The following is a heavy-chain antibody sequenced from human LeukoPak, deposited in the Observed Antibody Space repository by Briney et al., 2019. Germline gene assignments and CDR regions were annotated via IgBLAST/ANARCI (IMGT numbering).Heavy chain of an antibody. Sequence: PSGTLSLTCAVSGASISSPKWWTWVRQPPGKGLEWIGEIYHSGSANYNPSLKSRVTISVDKSKNQFSLRLISVTAADTAVYYCASRHDSGPYWGQGTLVTVSS. V-gene: IGHV4-4*02. D-gene: IGHD4-17*01. CDR3: ASRHDSGPY. CDR1: GASISSPKW. J-gene: IGHJ4*02. CDR2: IYHSGSA.